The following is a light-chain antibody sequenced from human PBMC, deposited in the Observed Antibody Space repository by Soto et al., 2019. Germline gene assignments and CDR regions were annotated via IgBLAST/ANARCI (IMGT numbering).Light chain of an antibody. Sequence: EIVMTQSPATLSVSPGERATLSCRASQSVGSNLAWYQHKPGQAPRLLIFGASTRAAGFPARFSGSGSGTDFTLTITSLQSEDFAVYYCQHYYNWPPAFGQGTKVEIK. V-gene: IGKV3-15*01. CDR2: GAS. J-gene: IGKJ1*01. CDR1: QSVGSN. CDR3: QHYYNWPPA.